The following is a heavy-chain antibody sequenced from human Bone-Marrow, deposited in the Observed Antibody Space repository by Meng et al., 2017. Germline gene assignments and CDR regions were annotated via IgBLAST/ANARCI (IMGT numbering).Heavy chain of an antibody. CDR3: AHADSSGYYQA. D-gene: IGHD3-22*01. CDR2: IYWDDDQ. J-gene: IGHJ4*02. V-gene: IGHV2-5*02. CDR1: GFSLSTTGVG. Sequence: QITLNESGPTRVKPTQTRTRTCLLSGFSLSTTGVGVGWIRQPPGKALEWLALIYWDDDQRYSPSLKSRLTITKDTPKNQVVLTMTNMDPVDTATYYCAHADSSGYYQAWGQGTLVTVSS.